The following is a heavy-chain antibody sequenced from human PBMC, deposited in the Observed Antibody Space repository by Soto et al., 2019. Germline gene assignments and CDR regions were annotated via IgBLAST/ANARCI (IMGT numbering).Heavy chain of an antibody. J-gene: IGHJ4*02. CDR3: ARALTRGYSGYAADY. CDR1: GYTFTSYY. Sequence: ASVKVSCKASGYTFTSYYMHWVRQAPGQGLEWMGIINPSGGSTSYAQKFQGRVTMTRDTSTSTVYMELSSLRSEDTAVYYCARALTRGYSGYAADYWGQGTQVTVSS. CDR2: INPSGGST. V-gene: IGHV1-46*03. D-gene: IGHD5-12*01.